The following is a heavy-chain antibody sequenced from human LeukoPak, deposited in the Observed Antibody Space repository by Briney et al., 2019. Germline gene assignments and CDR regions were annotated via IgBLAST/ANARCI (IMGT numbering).Heavy chain of an antibody. V-gene: IGHV3-15*01. CDR2: IKSKTDGGTT. CDR3: ANLPGESESTSDY. Sequence: PGGSLRLSCAASGFTFSNAWMSWVRQAPGKGLEWVGRIKSKTDGGTTDYAAPVKGRFTISRDNAKNSLYLQMNSLRAEDTAVYYCANLPGESESTSDYWGQGTLVTVSS. CDR1: GFTFSNAW. J-gene: IGHJ4*02. D-gene: IGHD2-2*01.